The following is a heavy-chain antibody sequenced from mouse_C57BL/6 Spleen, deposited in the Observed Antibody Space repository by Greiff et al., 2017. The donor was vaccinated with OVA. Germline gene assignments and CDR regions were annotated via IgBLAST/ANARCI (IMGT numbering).Heavy chain of an antibody. V-gene: IGHV1-82*01. J-gene: IGHJ1*03. CDR3: ARGSDWYFDV. Sequence: VQVVESGPELVKPGASVKISCKASGYAFSSSWMNWVKQRPGKGLEWIGRIYPGDGDTNYNGKFKGKATLTADKSSSTAYMQLSSLTSEDSAVYFCARGSDWYFDVWGTGTTVTVSS. CDR2: IYPGDGDT. CDR1: GYAFSSSW.